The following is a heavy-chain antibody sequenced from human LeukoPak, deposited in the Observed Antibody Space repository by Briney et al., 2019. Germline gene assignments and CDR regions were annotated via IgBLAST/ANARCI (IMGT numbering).Heavy chain of an antibody. J-gene: IGHJ6*01. Sequence: GGSLRLSCAASGFTVSSSYMSWVRQAPGKGLEWVSVIYSGGSTYYADSVKGRFTISLDNSNNTLYLQMNSLRAAARAVYYCARTKQWLRYYCGMAVCGQGTTVTVSS. D-gene: IGHD6-19*01. V-gene: IGHV3-66*01. CDR3: ARTKQWLRYYCGMAV. CDR2: IYSGGST. CDR1: GFTVSSSY.